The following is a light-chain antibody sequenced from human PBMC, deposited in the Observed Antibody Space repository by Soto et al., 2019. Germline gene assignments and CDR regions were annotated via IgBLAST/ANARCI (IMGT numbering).Light chain of an antibody. J-gene: IGKJ5*01. CDR1: QSVDSF. CDR2: DAY. V-gene: IGKV3-11*01. Sequence: EFVLTQSQATLSLSPGERASLSWRASQSVDSFLAWYRQKPGQAPRLLIYDAYNRATGVPARFSGRGSGADYVPTISSLEPEDFAFYYCQQRSNWPFTFGPGTRLEIK. CDR3: QQRSNWPFT.